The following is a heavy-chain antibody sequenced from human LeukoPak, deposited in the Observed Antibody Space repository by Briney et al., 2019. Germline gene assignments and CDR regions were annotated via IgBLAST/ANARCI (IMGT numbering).Heavy chain of an antibody. J-gene: IGHJ4*02. CDR1: RFTFSSYG. D-gene: IGHD6-19*01. CDR3: AKPNRRGSSSGWYRGGFDY. Sequence: PGGSLRLSCAASRFTFSSYGMHWVRQAPGKGLEWVAFIRYDGRNKYYADSVKGRFTISRDNSKNTLYLQMNSLRAEDTAVYYCAKPNRRGSSSGWYRGGFDYWGQGTLVTVSS. V-gene: IGHV3-30*02. CDR2: IRYDGRNK.